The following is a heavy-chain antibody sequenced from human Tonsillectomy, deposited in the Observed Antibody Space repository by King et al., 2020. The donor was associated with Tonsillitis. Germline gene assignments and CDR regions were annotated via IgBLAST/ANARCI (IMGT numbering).Heavy chain of an antibody. CDR3: ARDSATYYDFWSGYSDAFDI. D-gene: IGHD3-3*01. J-gene: IGHJ3*02. CDR2: VYDSGST. CDR1: GGSISSFY. V-gene: IGHV4-59*01. Sequence: VQLQESGPGLVKPSETLSLTCTVSGGSISSFYWSWIRQPPGKGLEGIGYVYDSGSTNYNPSLKGRVSISVDTSKNHFSLKLSSVTAADTAMYYCARDSATYYDFWSGYSDAFDIWGQGTMVTVSS.